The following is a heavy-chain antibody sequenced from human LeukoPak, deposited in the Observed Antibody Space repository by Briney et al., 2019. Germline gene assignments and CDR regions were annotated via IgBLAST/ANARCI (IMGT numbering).Heavy chain of an antibody. CDR2: IRCDGSNK. CDR3: AKSRVDYVLLYYYYGMDV. Sequence: PGGSLRLSCAASGFTFSSYGMHWVRQAPGKGLEWVAFIRCDGSNKYYADSVKGRFTISRDNSKNTLYLQMTSLRAEDTAVYYCAKSRVDYVLLYYYYGMDVWGQGTTVTVSS. J-gene: IGHJ6*02. CDR1: GFTFSSYG. V-gene: IGHV3-30*02. D-gene: IGHD4-17*01.